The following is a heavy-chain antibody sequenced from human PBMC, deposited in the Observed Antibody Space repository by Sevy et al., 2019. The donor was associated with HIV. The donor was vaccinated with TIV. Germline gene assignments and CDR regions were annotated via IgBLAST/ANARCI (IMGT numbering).Heavy chain of an antibody. V-gene: IGHV1-2*02. Sequence: ASVKVSCKASGYTFTDYYMYWVRQAPGQGLEWMGRINPNNGGTTYAQKFQGRVTMTRDTSISTAYMELSRLRSDDTAMYYCARDPSRAAEGWFDPWGQGPLVTVSS. CDR3: ARDPSRAAEGWFDP. CDR1: GYTFTDYY. J-gene: IGHJ5*02. CDR2: INPNNGGT. D-gene: IGHD6-13*01.